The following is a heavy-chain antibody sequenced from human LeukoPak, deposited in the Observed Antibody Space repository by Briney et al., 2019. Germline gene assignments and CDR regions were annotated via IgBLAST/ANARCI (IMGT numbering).Heavy chain of an antibody. Sequence: GGSLRLSCAASGFTFSSYAMSWVRQAPGKGLEWVSAISGSGGSTYYADSVKGRFTISRDNSKNTLYLQMNSLRAEDTAVYCCAKDIGGSYPAEDAFDIWGQGTMVTVSS. J-gene: IGHJ3*02. CDR1: GFTFSSYA. V-gene: IGHV3-23*01. D-gene: IGHD1-26*01. CDR3: AKDIGGSYPAEDAFDI. CDR2: ISGSGGST.